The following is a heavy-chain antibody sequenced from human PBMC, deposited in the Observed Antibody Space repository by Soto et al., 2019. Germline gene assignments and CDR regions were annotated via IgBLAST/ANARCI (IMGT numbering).Heavy chain of an antibody. V-gene: IGHV3-74*01. D-gene: IGHD2-15*01. CDR2: VDGAGNT. Sequence: EEQLVESGGGLVQPGGSLRLSCAASGFSLGNYWVHWVRQAPGKGLVWVAQVDGAGNTKYADSVKGRFTVSRDNAKNTLYVQMNSLRVEDTAVYHCARVKGGSGDKGDPLGLWGQGILVTVSS. CDR3: ARVKGGSGDKGDPLGL. J-gene: IGHJ4*02. CDR1: GFSLGNYW.